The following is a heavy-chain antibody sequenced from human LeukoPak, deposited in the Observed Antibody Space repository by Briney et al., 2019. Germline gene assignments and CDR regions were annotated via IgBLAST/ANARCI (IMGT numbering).Heavy chain of an antibody. V-gene: IGHV5-51*01. CDR1: GYIFTSYW. J-gene: IGHJ4*02. Sequence: GESLKISCKGSGYIFTSYWIGWVRQVPGKGLEWMGIIYPGDSDTRYSPSFQGQVTISADKSISTAYLQWSSLKASDTAMYYCARHRYYDSSGYPDYWGQGTLVTVSS. CDR3: ARHRYYDSSGYPDY. CDR2: IYPGDSDT. D-gene: IGHD3-22*01.